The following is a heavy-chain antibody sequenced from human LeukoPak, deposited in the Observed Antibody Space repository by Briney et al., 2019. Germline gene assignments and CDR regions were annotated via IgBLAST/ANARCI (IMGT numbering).Heavy chain of an antibody. J-gene: IGHJ5*02. V-gene: IGHV1-69*06. CDR2: IIPIFGTA. D-gene: IGHD3-10*01. CDR1: GGTFSSYA. Sequence: SVEVSCKASGGTFSSYAISWVRQAPGQGLEWMGGIIPIFGTANYAQKFQGRVTITADKSTSTAYMELSSLRSEDTAVYYCAEGPISYRSGSYYTNWFDPWGQGTLVTVSS. CDR3: AEGPISYRSGSYYTNWFDP.